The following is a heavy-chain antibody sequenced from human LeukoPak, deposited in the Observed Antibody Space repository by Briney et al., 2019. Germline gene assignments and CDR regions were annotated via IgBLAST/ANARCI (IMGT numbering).Heavy chain of an antibody. V-gene: IGHV4-34*01. CDR2: INPSGSS. CDR1: GGSFSGYY. Sequence: PSETLSLTCAVYGGSFSGYYWSWIRQPPGKGLEWIGEINPSGSSYYSPSLKTRVTISVDTSKNQFSLKLSSVTAADTAVYNCARGSRTSTYDSSGYYYRKTLRYYFDYWGQGTLVTVSS. J-gene: IGHJ4*02. CDR3: ARGSRTSTYDSSGYYYRKTLRYYFDY. D-gene: IGHD3-22*01.